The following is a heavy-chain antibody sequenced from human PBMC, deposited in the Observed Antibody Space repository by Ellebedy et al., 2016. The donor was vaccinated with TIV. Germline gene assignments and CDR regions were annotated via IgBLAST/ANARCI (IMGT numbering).Heavy chain of an antibody. CDR1: GGSISSSSYY. CDR3: ARHASYYDSSGYSGYYFDY. CDR2: IYFSGST. D-gene: IGHD3-22*01. V-gene: IGHV4-39*01. Sequence: MPSETLSLTCTVSGGSISSSSYYWGWIRQPPGKGLEWIGSIYFSGSTYYNPSLKSRVTTSVDTSKNQFSLKLSSVTAADTAVYYCARHASYYDSSGYSGYYFDYWGQGTLVTVPS. J-gene: IGHJ4*02.